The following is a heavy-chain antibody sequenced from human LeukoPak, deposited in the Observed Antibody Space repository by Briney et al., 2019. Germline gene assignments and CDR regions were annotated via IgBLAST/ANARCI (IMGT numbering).Heavy chain of an antibody. CDR1: GFTFSSYT. Sequence: GRSLRLSCVASGFTFSSYTIHWVRQAPGKGLEWVAVISYDGSNKYYADSVKGRFTISRDNSKNTLYLQMNSLRAEDAAMYYCARDQSSGWGFDYWGQGTLVTVSS. D-gene: IGHD6-25*01. CDR3: ARDQSSGWGFDY. CDR2: ISYDGSNK. V-gene: IGHV3-30*04. J-gene: IGHJ4*02.